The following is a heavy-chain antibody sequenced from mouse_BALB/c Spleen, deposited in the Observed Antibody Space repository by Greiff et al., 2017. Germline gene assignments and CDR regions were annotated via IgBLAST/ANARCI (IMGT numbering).Heavy chain of an antibody. V-gene: IGHV2-2*02. CDR2: IWSGGST. J-gene: IGHJ2*01. CDR3: ARWVLPDYFDY. CDR1: GFSLTSYG. D-gene: IGHD2-3*01. Sequence: VKLQESGPGLVQPSQSLSITCTVSGFSLTSYGVHWVRQSPGKGLEWLGVIWSGGSTDYNAAFISRLSISKDNSKSQVFFKMNSLQANDTAIYYCARWVLPDYFDYWGQGTTLTVAS.